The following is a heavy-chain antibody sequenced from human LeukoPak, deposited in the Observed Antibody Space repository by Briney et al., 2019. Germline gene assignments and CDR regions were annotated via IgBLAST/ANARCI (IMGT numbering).Heavy chain of an antibody. CDR2: IKQDGSEK. D-gene: IGHD3-22*01. CDR3: ARASMIGQTNDY. CDR1: GFTFSRYW. J-gene: IGHJ4*02. Sequence: GGSLRLSCAASGFTFSRYWMSWVRQAPGKGLEWVANIKQDGSEKYYVDSVKGRFTISRDNAKNSLYLQMNSLRAEDTAVYYCARASMIGQTNDYWGQGTLVTVSS. V-gene: IGHV3-7*01.